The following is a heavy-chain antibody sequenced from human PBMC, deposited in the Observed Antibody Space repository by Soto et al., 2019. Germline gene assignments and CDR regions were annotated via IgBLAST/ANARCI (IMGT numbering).Heavy chain of an antibody. Sequence: SETLSLTCAVYGGSFSGYSWSWIRQPPGKGVEWIGEINHSGSTNYNPSLKSRVTISLDTSKNQFSLKLSSVTAADTAVYYCARGRSGKQQLIRDYYYYIDVWGKGTTVTVSS. J-gene: IGHJ6*03. V-gene: IGHV4-34*01. CDR2: INHSGST. CDR3: ARGRSGKQQLIRDYYYYIDV. CDR1: GGSFSGYS. D-gene: IGHD6-13*01.